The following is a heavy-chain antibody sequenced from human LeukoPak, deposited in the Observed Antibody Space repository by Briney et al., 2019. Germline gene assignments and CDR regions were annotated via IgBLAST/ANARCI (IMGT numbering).Heavy chain of an antibody. D-gene: IGHD6-19*01. Sequence: PGRSLRLSCAASGFTFDDYAMHWVRQAPGKGLEWVSVISWKSGNIGYADSVKGRFTISRDNAKNSLYLQMNSLRAEDTAVYYCSIIAVAGTSSYWGQGTLVTVSS. J-gene: IGHJ4*02. CDR2: ISWKSGNI. CDR3: SIIAVAGTSSY. CDR1: GFTFDDYA. V-gene: IGHV3-9*01.